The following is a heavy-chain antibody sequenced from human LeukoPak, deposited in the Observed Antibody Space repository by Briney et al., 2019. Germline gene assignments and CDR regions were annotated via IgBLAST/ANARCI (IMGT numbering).Heavy chain of an antibody. CDR2: ISGSGGGT. J-gene: IGHJ4*02. CDR1: GFTFSTYA. V-gene: IGHV3-23*01. D-gene: IGHD6-19*01. Sequence: GGSLRLSCAASGFTFSTYAMSWVRQIPGKGLEWVSAISGSGGGTYYADSVKGRFTISRDNSKNTLYLQMNSLRAEDTAVYYCAKHSAWYFDYWGRGTLVSVSS. CDR3: AKHSAWYFDY.